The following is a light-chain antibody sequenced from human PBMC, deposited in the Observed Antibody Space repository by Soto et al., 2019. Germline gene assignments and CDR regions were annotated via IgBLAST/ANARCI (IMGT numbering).Light chain of an antibody. J-gene: IGLJ1*01. CDR2: EVT. CDR1: SSDIAIYNA. V-gene: IGLV2-14*03. Sequence: QSVLTQPASVSGSPGQSITISCTGTSSDIAIYNAVSWYQQYPSKAPKLIIYEVTHRPSGISDRFSASKSGNTASLTISGLQAEDEADYSCNSFRTGHLYVFGSGTKVTVL. CDR3: NSFRTGHLYV.